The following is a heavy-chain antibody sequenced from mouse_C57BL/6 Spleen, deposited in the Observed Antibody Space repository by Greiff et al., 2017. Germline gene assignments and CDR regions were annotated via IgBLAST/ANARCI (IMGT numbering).Heavy chain of an antibody. CDR2: INPYNGDT. CDR3: ARSGEYYFDY. J-gene: IGHJ2*01. V-gene: IGHV1-20*01. Sequence: EVKLMESGPELVKPGDSVKISRKASGYSFTGYFMNWVMQSHGKSLEWIGRINPYNGDTFYNQKFKGKATLTVDKSSSTAHMELRSLTSEDSAVYYCARSGEYYFDYWGQGTTLTVSS. CDR1: GYSFTGYF.